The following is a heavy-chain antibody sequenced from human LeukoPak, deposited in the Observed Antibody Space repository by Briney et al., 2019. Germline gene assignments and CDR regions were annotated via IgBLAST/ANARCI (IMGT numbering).Heavy chain of an antibody. D-gene: IGHD2-2*01. Sequence: GGSLRLFCAASGFNFSSYSMIWVRQAPGKGLEWVSSISSSSSYIYYEDSVKGRFTISRDNAKNSLYLQMNSLRAEDTAVYYCAVEEDIVVVPAAIQTYMDVWGKGTTVTVSS. J-gene: IGHJ6*03. V-gene: IGHV3-21*01. CDR3: AVEEDIVVVPAAIQTYMDV. CDR2: ISSSSSYI. CDR1: GFNFSSYS.